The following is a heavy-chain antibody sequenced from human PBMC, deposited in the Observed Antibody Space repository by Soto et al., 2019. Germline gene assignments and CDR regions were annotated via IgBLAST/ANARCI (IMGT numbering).Heavy chain of an antibody. CDR2: ISYDGSNK. CDR3: AKETYYYDSSGYSPFDY. J-gene: IGHJ4*02. D-gene: IGHD3-22*01. Sequence: GGSLRLSCAASGFTFSSYGMHWVRQAPGKGLEWVAVISYDGSNKYYADSVKGRFTISRDNSKNTLYLQMDSLRAEDTAVCYCAKETYYYDSSGYSPFDYWGQGTLVTVSS. CDR1: GFTFSSYG. V-gene: IGHV3-30*18.